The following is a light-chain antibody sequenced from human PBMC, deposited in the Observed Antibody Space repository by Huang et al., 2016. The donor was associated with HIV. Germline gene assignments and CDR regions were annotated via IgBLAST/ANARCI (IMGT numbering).Light chain of an antibody. J-gene: IGKJ3*01. Sequence: EIIMTQSPATLSLSPGERSTLSCRASQSISSNSAWYQQKPGQAPRLLIFGACRRANVIPARCSGTGSVTEFTLTINSLQSDDFAVYYCQQYHTPPTTFGPGTKVDI. CDR2: GAC. CDR1: QSISSN. CDR3: QQYHTPPTT. V-gene: IGKV3-15*01.